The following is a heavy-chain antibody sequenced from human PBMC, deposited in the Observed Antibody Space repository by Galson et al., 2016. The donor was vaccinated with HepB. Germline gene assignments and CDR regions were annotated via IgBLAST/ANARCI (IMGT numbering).Heavy chain of an antibody. Sequence: SLRLSCAASGFTFSNAWMNWVRQAPGKGLEWVGRIKSKSDGGTTGYAAPVKGRFTISRDDSKNTLYLQMNSLKTEDTAVYFCSTDPCSYYMGIRYYDYWGQGHLVTVSA. CDR3: STDPCSYYMGIRYYDY. J-gene: IGHJ4*02. CDR1: GFTFSNAW. CDR2: IKSKSDGGTT. V-gene: IGHV3-15*07. D-gene: IGHD4-11*01.